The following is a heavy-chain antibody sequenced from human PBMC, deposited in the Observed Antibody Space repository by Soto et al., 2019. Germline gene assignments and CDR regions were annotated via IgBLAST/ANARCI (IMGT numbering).Heavy chain of an antibody. J-gene: IGHJ5*02. CDR1: GFSLNTNGVG. CDR3: AYIQEYTSDLNCGWFDP. CDR2: IYWDADK. D-gene: IGHD2-21*02. Sequence: QITLKESGPTLVKPTQTLTLTCTFSGFSLNTNGVGVGWIRQPPGKALEWLALIYWDADKRYSPSLRNRLSIFKDASKNHVVLIMTNMDPVDTATYYCAYIQEYTSDLNCGWFDPWGQGSLVTVSS. V-gene: IGHV2-5*02.